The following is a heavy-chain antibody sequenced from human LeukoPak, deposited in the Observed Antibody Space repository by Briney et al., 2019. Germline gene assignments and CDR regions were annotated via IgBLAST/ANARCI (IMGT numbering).Heavy chain of an antibody. V-gene: IGHV3-23*01. CDR1: GFTFSSNA. D-gene: IGHD2-21*02. CDR2: ISGSGGST. CDR3: AGVVTAIPNWFDP. Sequence: GGSLRLSCAASGFTFSSNAMSWVRQAPGKGLEWVSAISGSGGSTYYADSVKGRFTISRDNSKNTLYLQMNSLRAEDTAVYYCAGVVTAIPNWFDPWGQGTLVTVSS. J-gene: IGHJ5*02.